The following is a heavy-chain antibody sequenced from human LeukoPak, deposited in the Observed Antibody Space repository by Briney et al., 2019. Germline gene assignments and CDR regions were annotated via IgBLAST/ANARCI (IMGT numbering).Heavy chain of an antibody. J-gene: IGHJ5*02. D-gene: IGHD2-2*01. CDR3: ARGGYVPAAIVAPPRPTNWFDP. CDR2: IYHSGST. CDR1: GGSISSGGYS. V-gene: IGHV4-30-2*01. Sequence: SETLSLTCAVSGGSISSGGYSWSWIRQPPGKGLEWIGYIYHSGSTYYNPSLKSRVTISVDSSKNQFSLKLSSVTAADTAVYYCARGGYVPAAIVAPPRPTNWFDPWGQGTLVTVSS.